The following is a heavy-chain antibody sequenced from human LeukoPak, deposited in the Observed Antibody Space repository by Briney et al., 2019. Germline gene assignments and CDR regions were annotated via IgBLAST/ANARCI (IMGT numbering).Heavy chain of an antibody. Sequence: ASVTVSFTASGFTFIISAMQWVRQARGQRLEWIGWIVVGSGYTNYAQKFHERVTITRDMSTSTAYMELSSLRSEDTAVYYCVYCSSSSCHSPEYWGQGTLVTVSS. CDR2: IVVGSGYT. V-gene: IGHV1-58*02. J-gene: IGHJ4*02. CDR3: VYCSSSSCHSPEY. CDR1: GFTFIISA. D-gene: IGHD2-2*02.